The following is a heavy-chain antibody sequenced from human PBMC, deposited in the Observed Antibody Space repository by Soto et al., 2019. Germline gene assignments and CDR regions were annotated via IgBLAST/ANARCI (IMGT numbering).Heavy chain of an antibody. Sequence: GGSLRLSCAASGFTFSNYAMSWVRQAPGKGLEWVSAITGSGGSTYYAGSVKGRFTISRDNSKNTLYLQMDSLRPEDTAVYYCAKDFYDILTGYYSSDYWGQGTLVTVSS. J-gene: IGHJ4*02. CDR2: ITGSGGST. D-gene: IGHD3-9*01. CDR1: GFTFSNYA. V-gene: IGHV3-23*01. CDR3: AKDFYDILTGYYSSDY.